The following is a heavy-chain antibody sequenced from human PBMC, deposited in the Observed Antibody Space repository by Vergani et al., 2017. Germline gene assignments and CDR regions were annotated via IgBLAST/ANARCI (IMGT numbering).Heavy chain of an antibody. CDR1: GFTFSNSA. V-gene: IGHV3-23*01. CDR2: ISGPGLST. J-gene: IGHJ3*02. D-gene: IGHD6-19*01. CDR3: AKVGRSEVAGTFGAFDI. Sequence: EVHLLESGGGLVQSGGSLRLSCAASGFTFSNSAVSWVRQAPGRGLAWVSSISGPGLSTYSADSVKGRFSISRDNSKNTLFLHMNSLRPEDTAVYYCAKVGRSEVAGTFGAFDIWGQGTMVTVSS.